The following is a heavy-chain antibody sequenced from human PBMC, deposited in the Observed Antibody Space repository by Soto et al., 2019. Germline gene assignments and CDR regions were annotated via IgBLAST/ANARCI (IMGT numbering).Heavy chain of an antibody. Sequence: GGSLRLSCAASGFTFSSYGMHWVRQAPGKGLEWVAVISYDGSNKYYADSVKGRFTISRDNSKNTLYLQMNSLRAEDTAVYYCAKDRSYSAIAVADYYFDYWGQGTLVTVSS. CDR3: AKDRSYSAIAVADYYFDY. D-gene: IGHD6-19*01. CDR2: ISYDGSNK. CDR1: GFTFSSYG. V-gene: IGHV3-30*18. J-gene: IGHJ4*02.